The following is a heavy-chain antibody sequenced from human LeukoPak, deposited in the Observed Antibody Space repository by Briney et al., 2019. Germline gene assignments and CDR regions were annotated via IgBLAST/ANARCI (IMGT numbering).Heavy chain of an antibody. CDR3: ARHDPQYASGSYSPIDS. Sequence: GESLKISCKGSGYSFTSYWIGWVRQMPGKGLEWMGIIYPGDSDTKYNPSFQGQVTISADKSISTAYLQWSSLKASDTAMFYCARHDPQYASGSYSPIDSWGQGTLVTVSS. CDR1: GYSFTSYW. V-gene: IGHV5-51*01. D-gene: IGHD6-19*01. CDR2: IYPGDSDT. J-gene: IGHJ4*02.